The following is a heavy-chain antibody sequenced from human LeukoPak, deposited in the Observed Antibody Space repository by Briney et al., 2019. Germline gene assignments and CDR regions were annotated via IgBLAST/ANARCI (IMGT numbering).Heavy chain of an antibody. CDR2: ISSSSSTI. J-gene: IGHJ4*02. CDR1: GFTFSSYS. V-gene: IGHV3-48*01. Sequence: GGSLRLSCAASGFTFSSYSMNWVRQAPGEGLEWVSYISSSSSTIYYADSVKGRFTISRDNAKNSLYLQMNSLRAEDTAVYYCARDSLWFGELLPDYWGQGTLVTVSS. D-gene: IGHD3-10*01. CDR3: ARDSLWFGELLPDY.